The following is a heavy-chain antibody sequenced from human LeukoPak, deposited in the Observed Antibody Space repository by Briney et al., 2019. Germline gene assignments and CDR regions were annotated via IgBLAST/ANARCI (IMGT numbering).Heavy chain of an antibody. V-gene: IGHV3-43*01. Sequence: GGSLRLSCAASGFAFGHYTMHWVRQAPGKGLEWVSLISWDGGNTYYADSVKGRFTISRDNNKNSLYLQMNSLRAEDTAVYYCARDPTSSWETAFDIWGQGTMVIVSS. CDR2: ISWDGGNT. J-gene: IGHJ3*02. CDR3: ARDPTSSWETAFDI. D-gene: IGHD1-26*01. CDR1: GFAFGHYT.